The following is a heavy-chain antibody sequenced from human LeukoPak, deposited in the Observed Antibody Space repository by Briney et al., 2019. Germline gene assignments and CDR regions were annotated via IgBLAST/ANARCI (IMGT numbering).Heavy chain of an antibody. J-gene: IGHJ4*02. V-gene: IGHV1-69*05. CDR2: IIPIFGTA. CDR1: GGTFSSYA. D-gene: IGHD6-6*01. CDR3: ARDLAYSSSSKFYY. Sequence: GASVKVSCKASGGTFSSYAISWVRQAPGQGLEWMGGIIPIFGTANYAQKFQGRVTITTDESTSTAYMELSSLRSEDTAVYYCARDLAYSSSSKFYYWGQGTLVTVSS.